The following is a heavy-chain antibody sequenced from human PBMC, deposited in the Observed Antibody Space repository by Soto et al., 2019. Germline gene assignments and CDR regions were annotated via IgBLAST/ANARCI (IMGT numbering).Heavy chain of an antibody. D-gene: IGHD5-18*01. V-gene: IGHV3-23*01. Sequence: GGSLRLSCAASGFTFSSYAMSWVRQAPGKGLEWVSTISGSDGRTYSTDSVKGRFTISRDNSRNTAYLQMNSLRVEDTAVYYCAKGVSQYTPLAMFDYWGRGTLVTVSS. CDR2: ISGSDGRT. CDR1: GFTFSSYA. J-gene: IGHJ4*02. CDR3: AKGVSQYTPLAMFDY.